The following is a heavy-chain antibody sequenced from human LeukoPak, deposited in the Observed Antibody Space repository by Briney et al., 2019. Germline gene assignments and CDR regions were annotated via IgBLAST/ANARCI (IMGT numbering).Heavy chain of an antibody. CDR2: ISGHTGNT. V-gene: IGHV1-18*01. D-gene: IGHD3-16*02. J-gene: IGHJ4*02. CDR1: GYTFSSYG. Sequence: GASVKVSCKTSGYTFSSYGISWVRQAPGQGLEWMGWISGHTGNTNYAQKFQGRITMTTDTSTSTTYMEVKSLRSDDTAVYYCAREESIGRYQFLHDYWGQGTLVTVSS. CDR3: AREESIGRYQFLHDY.